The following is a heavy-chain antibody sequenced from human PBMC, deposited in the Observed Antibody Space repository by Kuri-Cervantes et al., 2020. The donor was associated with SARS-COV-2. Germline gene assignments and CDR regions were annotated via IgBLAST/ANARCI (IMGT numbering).Heavy chain of an antibody. V-gene: IGHV3-11*01. CDR2: ISSSGSTI. CDR1: GFTFSDYY. CDR3: AKDILWFGELLSRGGYYYYYGMDV. D-gene: IGHD3-10*01. Sequence: GGSLRLSCAASGFTFSDYYMSWIRQAPGKGLEWVSYISSSGSTIYYADSVKGRFTISRDNSKNTLYLQMNSLRAEGTAVYYCAKDILWFGELLSRGGYYYYYGMDVWGQGTTVTVSS. J-gene: IGHJ6*02.